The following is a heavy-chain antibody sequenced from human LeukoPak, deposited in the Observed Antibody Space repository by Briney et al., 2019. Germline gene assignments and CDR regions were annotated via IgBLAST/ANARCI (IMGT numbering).Heavy chain of an antibody. J-gene: IGHJ4*02. CDR3: ARGRYSSGWRYFDY. CDR2: IYYSGST. CDR1: GGSISSSSYY. V-gene: IGHV4-39*01. D-gene: IGHD6-19*01. Sequence: SETLSLTCTVSGGSISSSSYYWGWIRQPPGKGLEWIGSIYYSGSTYYNPSLKSRVTISVDTSKNQFSLKLSSVTAADTAVYYCARGRYSSGWRYFDYWGQGTLVTVSS.